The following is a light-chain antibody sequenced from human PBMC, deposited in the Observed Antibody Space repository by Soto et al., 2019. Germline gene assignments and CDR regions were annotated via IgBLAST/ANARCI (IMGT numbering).Light chain of an antibody. CDR1: QNINNY. CDR3: QQYDHLPT. Sequence: DIQMTQSPSSLSASLGDRVTITCQASQNINNYLNWYQQKPARAPKLQIYDASNLEAGVPSRFRGSGSGTAFTFTINRLQPEDIATYYCQQYDHLPTFGQGTRLEIK. V-gene: IGKV1-33*01. J-gene: IGKJ5*01. CDR2: DAS.